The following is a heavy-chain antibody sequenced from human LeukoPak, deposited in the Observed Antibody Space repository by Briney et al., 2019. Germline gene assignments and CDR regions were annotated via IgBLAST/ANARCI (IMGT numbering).Heavy chain of an antibody. D-gene: IGHD3-22*01. CDR3: AKRGVVIRVILVGFHKEAYYFDS. CDR1: GITLSNYG. CDR2: TSDSGGRT. V-gene: IGHV3-23*01. J-gene: IGHJ4*02. Sequence: GGSLRLSCAVSGITLSNYGMSWVRQAPGEGLEWVAGTSDSGGRTNYADSVKGRFTISRDNPKNTLYLQMNSLRAEGTAVYFCAKRGVVIRVILVGFHKEAYYFDSWGQGALVTVSS.